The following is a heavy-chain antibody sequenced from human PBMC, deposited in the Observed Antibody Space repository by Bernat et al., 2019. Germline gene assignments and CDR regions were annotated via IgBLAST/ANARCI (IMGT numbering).Heavy chain of an antibody. J-gene: IGHJ4*02. Sequence: QVQLVESGGGVVQPGRSLRLSCAASGFTFNYYGMHWVRQAPGKGLEWVSVIWYDGSNKYYADSVKGRFIMSRDNSRNTVYLQMNSLRAEDTAVYYCARDQGGVAAAGTRGFDYWGQGTLVTVSS. V-gene: IGHV3-33*01. CDR3: ARDQGGVAAAGTRGFDY. CDR1: GFTFNYYG. D-gene: IGHD6-13*01. CDR2: IWYDGSNK.